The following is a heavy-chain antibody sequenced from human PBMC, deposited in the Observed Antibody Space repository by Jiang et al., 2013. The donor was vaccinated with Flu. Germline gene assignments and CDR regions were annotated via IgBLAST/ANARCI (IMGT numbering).Heavy chain of an antibody. J-gene: IGHJ5*02. CDR2: IDPADSYS. D-gene: IGHD2-8*01. V-gene: IGHV5-10-1*01. Sequence: GRIDPADSYSNYSPSFQGHVNISVDRSISTAYLQWSSLKASDTAMYYCARRNGASAHQRSLPGNNWFDPWGQGTLVTVSS. CDR3: ARRNGASAHQRSLPGNNWFDP.